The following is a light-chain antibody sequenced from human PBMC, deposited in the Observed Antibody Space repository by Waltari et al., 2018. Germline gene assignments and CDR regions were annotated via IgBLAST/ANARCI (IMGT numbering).Light chain of an antibody. CDR2: APS. J-gene: IGKJ4*01. Sequence: DIQMTQSPSSLSASVGDSVTITCRASQNINNYLNWYQQKPGKAPRLLISAPSSLQSGVPSRFSGSGSGTDFTLTISSLQPEDFATYYCQQSYSTPPLTFGGGTKVEI. V-gene: IGKV1-39*01. CDR3: QQSYSTPPLT. CDR1: QNINNY.